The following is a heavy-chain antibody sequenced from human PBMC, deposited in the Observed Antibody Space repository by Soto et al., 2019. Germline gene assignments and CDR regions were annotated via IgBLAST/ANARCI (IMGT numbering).Heavy chain of an antibody. V-gene: IGHV3-23*01. CDR3: AKPTDGWFSAFEI. CDR1: GFTFSSYA. CDR2: ISGSGTTA. J-gene: IGHJ3*02. Sequence: GGSLRLSCAASGFTFSSYAMSWVRQAPGKGLEWVSAISGSGTTAYYADSVKGRFIFSRDNPKNTMYLQMNSLRAEDTAVYFCAKPTDGWFSAFEIWGQGTVVTVSS. D-gene: IGHD6-19*01.